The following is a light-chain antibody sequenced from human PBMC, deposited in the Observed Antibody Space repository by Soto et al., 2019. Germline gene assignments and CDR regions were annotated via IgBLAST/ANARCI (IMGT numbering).Light chain of an antibody. V-gene: IGKV1-39*01. J-gene: IGKJ4*01. Sequence: DIQMTQSPSSLSASVGDRVTITCRASQSIVTYLNWYLQKPGKAPRLLIYAASTLQSGVPSRFSGSGSDTEFTLSISSLQPEDFATYFCQQIYSAPLTFGGGTKVDIK. CDR1: QSIVTY. CDR2: AAS. CDR3: QQIYSAPLT.